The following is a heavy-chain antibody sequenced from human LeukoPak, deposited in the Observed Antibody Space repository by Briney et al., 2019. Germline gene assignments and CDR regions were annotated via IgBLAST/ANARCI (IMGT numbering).Heavy chain of an antibody. Sequence: PSETLSLTCAVSGYSISSGYYWGWIRQPPGKGLEWIGSIYHSGSTYYNPSLKSRVTISVDTSKNQFSLKLSSVTAADTAVYYXARFGEXYYDSSGYYYEPYYFDYWGQGTLVTVSS. CDR3: ARFGEXYYDSSGYYYEPYYFDY. V-gene: IGHV4-38-2*01. CDR1: GYSISSGYY. CDR2: IYHSGST. J-gene: IGHJ4*02. D-gene: IGHD3-22*01.